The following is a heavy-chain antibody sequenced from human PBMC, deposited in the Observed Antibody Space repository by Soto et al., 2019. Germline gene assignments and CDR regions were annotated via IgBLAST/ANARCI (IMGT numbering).Heavy chain of an antibody. V-gene: IGHV3-53*04. Sequence: EEQLVESGGGLVQPGGSLRLSCAASGFTVSTNYMSWVRQAPGKGLEWVSVIYSAGSTYYADSVRGRFTISRHNSENTVLLQMSNLRPEDTDVYFCARGGAAWNYFDYWGRGTLVTFSP. CDR3: ARGGAAWNYFDY. J-gene: IGHJ4*02. CDR1: GFTVSTNY. D-gene: IGHD6-13*01. CDR2: IYSAGST.